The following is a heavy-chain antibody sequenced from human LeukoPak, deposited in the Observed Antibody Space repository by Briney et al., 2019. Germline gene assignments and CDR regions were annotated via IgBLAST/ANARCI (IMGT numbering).Heavy chain of an antibody. CDR3: ARDLGKTGLGENWFDP. CDR2: ISYDGSNK. J-gene: IGHJ5*02. Sequence: GRSLRLSCAASGFTFSSYAMHWVRQAPGKGLEWVAVISYDGSNKYYADSVKGRFTISRDNSKNTLYLQMNSLRAEDTAVYYCARDLGKTGLGENWFDPWGQGTLVTVSS. D-gene: IGHD3-10*01. CDR1: GFTFSSYA. V-gene: IGHV3-30*01.